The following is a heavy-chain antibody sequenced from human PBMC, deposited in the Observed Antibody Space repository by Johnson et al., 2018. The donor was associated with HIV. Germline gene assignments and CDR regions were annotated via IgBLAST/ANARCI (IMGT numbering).Heavy chain of an antibody. CDR1: GFTFSSYG. D-gene: IGHD7-27*01. J-gene: IGHJ3*02. CDR3: AKERKLGGLYPAFDI. Sequence: QVQLVEYGGGLVQPGGSLRLSCAASGFTFSSYGMHWVRQAPGKGLEWVAVISYDGSNKYYADSVKGRFTISRDNSKNMLYLQMNSLRAEDTAVYYCAKERKLGGLYPAFDIWGQGTMVTVSS. V-gene: IGHV3-30*18. CDR2: ISYDGSNK.